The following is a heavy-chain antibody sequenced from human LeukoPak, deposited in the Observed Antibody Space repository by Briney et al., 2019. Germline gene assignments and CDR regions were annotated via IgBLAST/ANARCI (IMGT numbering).Heavy chain of an antibody. CDR1: GGSISSGDYY. CDR2: IYYSGST. Sequence: SETLSLTCTVSGGSISSGDYYWSWIRQPPGKGLEWIGYIYYSGSTYYNPSFKSRVTISVDTSKNQFSLKLSSVTAADTAVYYCARVVGFGELYDYWGQGTLVTVSS. J-gene: IGHJ4*02. CDR3: ARVVGFGELYDY. D-gene: IGHD3-10*01. V-gene: IGHV4-30-4*08.